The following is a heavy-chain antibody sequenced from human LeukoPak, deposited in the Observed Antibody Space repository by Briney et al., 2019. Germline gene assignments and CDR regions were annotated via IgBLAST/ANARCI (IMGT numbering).Heavy chain of an antibody. D-gene: IGHD6-13*01. CDR1: GFTFSSYG. CDR2: ISYDGSNK. CDR3: AKDGCSWTGFDY. J-gene: IGHJ4*02. V-gene: IGHV3-30*18. Sequence: GRSLRLSCAASGFTFSSYGMHWVRQAPGKGLEWVAVISYDGSNKYYADSVKGRFTISRDNSKNTLYLQMNSLRAEDTAVYYCAKDGCSWTGFDYWGQGTLVTVSS.